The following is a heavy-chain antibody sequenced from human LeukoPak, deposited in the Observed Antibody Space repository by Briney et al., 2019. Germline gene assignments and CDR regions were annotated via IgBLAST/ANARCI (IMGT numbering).Heavy chain of an antibody. CDR2: ISSSSSYI. CDR3: AKDLIQKWELLTDHNGQ. D-gene: IGHD1-26*01. J-gene: IGHJ4*02. V-gene: IGHV3-21*01. CDR1: GFTFSSYS. Sequence: GGSLRLSCAASGFTFSSYSMNWVRQAPGKGLEWVSSISSSSSYIYYADSVKGRFTISRDNSKNTLYLQMNSLRAEDTAVYYCAKDLIQKWELLTDHNGQWGQGTLVTVSS.